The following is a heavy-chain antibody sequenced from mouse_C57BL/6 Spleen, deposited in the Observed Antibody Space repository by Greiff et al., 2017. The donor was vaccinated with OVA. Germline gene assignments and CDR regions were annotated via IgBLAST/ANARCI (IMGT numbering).Heavy chain of an antibody. CDR1: GYTFTSYW. Sequence: VKLQQPGTELVKPGASVKLSCKASGYTFTSYWMHWVKQRPGQGLEWIGNINPSNGGTNYNEKFKSKATLTVDKSSSTAYMQLSSLTSEDSAVYYCAQDRGNYYGNFDYWGQGTTLTVSS. CDR3: AQDRGNYYGNFDY. CDR2: INPSNGGT. D-gene: IGHD2-1*01. J-gene: IGHJ2*01. V-gene: IGHV1-53*01.